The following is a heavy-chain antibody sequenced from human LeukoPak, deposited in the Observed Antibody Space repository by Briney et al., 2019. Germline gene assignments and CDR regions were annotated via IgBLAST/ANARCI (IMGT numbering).Heavy chain of an antibody. CDR3: AKHGGFHFDS. CDR1: GGSFSGYY. Sequence: SETLSLTCAVYGGSFSGYYWSWIRQPPGKGLEWIGEINHSGSTNYNPSLKSRVTISVDTSKNQFSLKLSSVTAADTAVYYCAKHGGFHFDSWGQGALVTVSS. CDR2: INHSGST. J-gene: IGHJ4*02. V-gene: IGHV4-34*01. D-gene: IGHD3-16*01.